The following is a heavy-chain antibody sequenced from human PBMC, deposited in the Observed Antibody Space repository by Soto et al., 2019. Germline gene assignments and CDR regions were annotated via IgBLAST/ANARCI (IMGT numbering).Heavy chain of an antibody. CDR1: GHTSRNNG. CDR3: GRDADQWDQRFLDS. CDR2: INANTGAT. V-gene: IGHV1-18*01. Sequence: QVRLVQSGAEVGQPGASVKVSCKASGHTSRNNGISWVRQAPGQGLEWMGFINANTGATNYARKFRGRLTLTTDTFTRTVDMELRSLRSDATAVYYCGRDADQWDQRFLDSWGQGTLVTVSS. J-gene: IGHJ4*02. D-gene: IGHD1-26*01.